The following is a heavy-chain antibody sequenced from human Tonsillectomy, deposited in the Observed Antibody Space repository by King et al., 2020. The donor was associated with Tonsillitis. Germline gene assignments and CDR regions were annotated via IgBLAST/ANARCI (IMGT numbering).Heavy chain of an antibody. D-gene: IGHD4-23*01. CDR3: AREHGNSFDY. V-gene: IGHV4-38-2*02. CDR2: LYFRGSI. J-gene: IGHJ4*02. CDR1: GDSISSGYY. Sequence: QLQESGPGLVKPSETLSLTCGVSGDSISSGYYWGWIRQPPGKGLEWIGSLYFRGSIYYNPSLKSRVSMSLDTSKNQFSLKLTSVAAADTAVYYCAREHGNSFDYWGQGILVTVSS.